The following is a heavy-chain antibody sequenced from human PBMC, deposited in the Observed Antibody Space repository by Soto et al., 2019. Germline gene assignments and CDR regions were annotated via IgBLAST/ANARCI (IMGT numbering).Heavy chain of an antibody. J-gene: IGHJ6*02. D-gene: IGHD5-18*01. CDR1: GFTFTSYA. CDR2: ISGSGGSE. V-gene: IGHV3-23*01. Sequence: PGGSLRLSCAVSGFTFTSYAMTWARQAPGKGLEWVSAISGSGGSEFYADSVKGRFTISRDNSKNTLYLQMKSLRAEDTALYYCAKGDTTMITDYYAMDVWGQGTTVTVSS. CDR3: AKGDTTMITDYYAMDV.